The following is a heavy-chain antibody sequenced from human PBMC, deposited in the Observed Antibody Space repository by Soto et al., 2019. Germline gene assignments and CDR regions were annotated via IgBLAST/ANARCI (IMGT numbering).Heavy chain of an antibody. V-gene: IGHV1-18*01. CDR1: GYTFTSYG. CDR3: ARVLAYYYDSSGYYDY. J-gene: IGHJ4*02. D-gene: IGHD3-22*01. CDR2: ISAYNGNT. Sequence: ASVKVSCRASGYTFTSYGISWVRQAPGQGLEWMGWISAYNGNTNYARKLQGRVTMTTDTSTSTAYMELRSLRSDDTAVYYCARVLAYYYDSSGYYDYWGQGTLVTAPQ.